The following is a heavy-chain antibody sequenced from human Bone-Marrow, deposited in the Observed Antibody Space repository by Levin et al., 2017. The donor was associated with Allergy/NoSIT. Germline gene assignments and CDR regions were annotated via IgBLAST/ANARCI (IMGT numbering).Heavy chain of an antibody. V-gene: IGHV1-18*04. Sequence: PGESLKISCQASGYTLTRYGISWVRQAPGQGLEWMGWISVNNGETNYAQKFQGRVTMSTDTSTSTAYMELRSLRSDDTAVFYCATDPGYEPDAFDIWGQGTMVTVSS. CDR2: ISVNNGET. J-gene: IGHJ3*02. D-gene: IGHD6-13*01. CDR1: GYTLTRYG. CDR3: ATDPGYEPDAFDI.